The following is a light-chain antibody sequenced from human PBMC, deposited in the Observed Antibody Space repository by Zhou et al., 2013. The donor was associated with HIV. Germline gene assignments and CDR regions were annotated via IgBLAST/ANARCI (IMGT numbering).Light chain of an antibody. V-gene: IGKV3D-15*01. CDR2: GAS. CDR1: QSVTSY. J-gene: IGKJ4*01. Sequence: EIVLTQSPGTLSLSPGERATLSCRASQSVTSYLAWYQQKPGQAPRLLISGASSRATGIPDRFSGSGSGTDFTLTIAGLQSEDVAVYYCQQYNRWPPLTFGGGTQVEIK. CDR3: QQYNRWPPLT.